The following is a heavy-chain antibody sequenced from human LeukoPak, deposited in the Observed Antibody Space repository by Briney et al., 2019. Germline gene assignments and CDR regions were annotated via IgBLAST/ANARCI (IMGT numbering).Heavy chain of an antibody. CDR3: ARAPSIGSSTYYYYYCYMDV. CDR2: IYYSGST. D-gene: IGHD2-2*01. V-gene: IGHV4-39*07. CDR1: GGSISSSSYY. Sequence: SETLSLTCTVSGGSISSSSYYWGWIRQPPGKGLEWIGSIYYSGSTYYNPSLRSRVTMSVDTSKNQFSLKLSSVTAADTAVYYCARAPSIGSSTYYYYYCYMDVWGKGTTVTISS. J-gene: IGHJ6*03.